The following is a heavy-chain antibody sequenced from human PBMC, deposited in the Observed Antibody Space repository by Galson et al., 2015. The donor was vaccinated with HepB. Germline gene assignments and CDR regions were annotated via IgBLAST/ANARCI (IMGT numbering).Heavy chain of an antibody. CDR1: GYTFTSYY. CDR3: GWAVVTAKGYYYYGMDV. Sequence: SVKVSCKASGYTFTSYYMHWVRQAPGQGLEWMGWISAYNGNTNYAQKLQGRVTMTTDTSTSTAYMELRSLRSDDTAVYYCGWAVVTAKGYYYYGMDVWGQGTTVTVSS. CDR2: ISAYNGNT. V-gene: IGHV1-18*04. J-gene: IGHJ6*02. D-gene: IGHD2-21*02.